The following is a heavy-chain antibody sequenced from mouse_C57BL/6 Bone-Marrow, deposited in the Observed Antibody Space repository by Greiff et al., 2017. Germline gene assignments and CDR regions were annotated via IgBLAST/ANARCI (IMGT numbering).Heavy chain of an antibody. CDR3: ARDRDYYGSSYGRYFDV. V-gene: IGHV3-6*01. CDR2: ISYDGSN. J-gene: IGHJ1*03. D-gene: IGHD1-1*01. Sequence: VQLKQSGPGLVKPSQSLSLTCSVTGYSITSGYYWNWIRQFPGNKLEWMGYISYDGSNNYNPSPKNRIPITRDTSKNQFFLKLNSVTTEDTATYYCARDRDYYGSSYGRYFDVWGTGTTVTVSS. CDR1: GYSITSGYY.